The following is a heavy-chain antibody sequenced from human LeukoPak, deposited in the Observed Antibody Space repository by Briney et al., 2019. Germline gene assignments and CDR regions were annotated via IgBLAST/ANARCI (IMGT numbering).Heavy chain of an antibody. CDR1: GGSISSYY. J-gene: IGHJ3*02. Sequence: PSETLSLTCTVSGGSISSYYWSWIRQPPGKGLEWIGYIYYSGSTNYNPSLKSRVTISVDTSENQFSLKLSSVTAADTAVYYCARNPHPDKSAFDIWGQGTMVTVSS. CDR3: ARNPHPDKSAFDI. CDR2: IYYSGST. V-gene: IGHV4-59*01. D-gene: IGHD1-14*01.